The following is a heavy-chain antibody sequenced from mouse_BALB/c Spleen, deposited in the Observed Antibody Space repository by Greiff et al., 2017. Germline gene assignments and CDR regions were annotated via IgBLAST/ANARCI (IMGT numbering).Heavy chain of an antibody. CDR2: ILPGSGST. V-gene: IGHV1-9*01. Sequence: VQLQQSGPELVKPGASVKISCKATGYTFSSYWIEWVKQRPGHGLEWIGEILPGSGSTNYNEKFKGKATFTADTSSNTAYMQLSSLTSEDSAVYYCARVATVEAMDYWGQGTSVTVSS. D-gene: IGHD1-1*01. CDR3: ARVATVEAMDY. J-gene: IGHJ4*01. CDR1: GYTFSSYW.